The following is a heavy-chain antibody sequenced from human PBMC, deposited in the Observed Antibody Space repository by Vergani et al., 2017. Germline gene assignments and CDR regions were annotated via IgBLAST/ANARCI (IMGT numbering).Heavy chain of an antibody. J-gene: IGHJ4*02. Sequence: QVQLQQWGAGLLKPSETLSLTCAVYGGSFSGYYCSWIRQPPGKGLEWIGEINHSGSTNYNPSLKSRVTISVDTSKNQFSLKLSSVTASDTAVYYCASSGSYTPRDYWRQGTLVTVAS. CDR1: GGSFSGYY. CDR2: INHSGST. CDR3: ASSGSYTPRDY. V-gene: IGHV4-34*01. D-gene: IGHD1-26*01.